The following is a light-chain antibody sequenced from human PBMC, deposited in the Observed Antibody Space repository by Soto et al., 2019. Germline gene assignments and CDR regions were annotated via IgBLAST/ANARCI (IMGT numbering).Light chain of an antibody. V-gene: IGKV3-15*01. Sequence: EIVMTQSPATLSVSPGERATLSCRASPSVSTNLAWYQHKPGQAPRLLIYGSSTRATDVPARFSGSGSETEFTLTISSLHSEDFALFYCQQYGTFPFSFGQGTKLEIK. CDR2: GSS. CDR1: PSVSTN. CDR3: QQYGTFPFS. J-gene: IGKJ2*01.